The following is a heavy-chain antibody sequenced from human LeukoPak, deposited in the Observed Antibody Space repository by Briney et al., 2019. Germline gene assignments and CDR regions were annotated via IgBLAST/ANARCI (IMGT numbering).Heavy chain of an antibody. CDR3: AREHHGDYVFVDY. CDR1: GGSFSGYY. J-gene: IGHJ4*02. D-gene: IGHD4-17*01. CDR2: INHSGST. Sequence: PSETLSLTCAVYGGSFSGYYWSWIRQPPGKGLEWIGEINHSGSTNYNPSLKSRVTISVDTSKNQFSLKLSSVTAADTAVYYCAREHHGDYVFVDYWGQGTLVTVSS. V-gene: IGHV4-34*01.